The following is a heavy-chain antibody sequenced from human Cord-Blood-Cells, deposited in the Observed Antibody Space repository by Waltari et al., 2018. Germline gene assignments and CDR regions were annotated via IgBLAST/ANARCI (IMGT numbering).Heavy chain of an antibody. V-gene: IGHV1-2*02. J-gene: IGHJ4*02. CDR3: ARDGPRITMVRGVIDY. Sequence: QVQLVQSGAEVTKPGASVKVSCKASGYTFTGYYMHWVRQAPGQGLEWMGWINPNSGGTNYAQKFQGRVTMTRDTSISTAYMELSRLRSYDTAVYYCARDGPRITMVRGVIDYWGQGTLVTVSS. D-gene: IGHD3-10*01. CDR2: INPNSGGT. CDR1: GYTFTGYY.